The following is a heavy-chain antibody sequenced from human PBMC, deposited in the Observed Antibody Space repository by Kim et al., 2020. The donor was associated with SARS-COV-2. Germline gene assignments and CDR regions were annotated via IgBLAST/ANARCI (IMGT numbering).Heavy chain of an antibody. J-gene: IGHJ5*01. Sequence: GGSLRLSCVAFGFTFSDYRMNWVRQAPGKGLEWLSFISNDDGCIYYAYSLSGRFTVSRDDSKDSLYFQINSLTVDDTAVYYCLRDGRPCILYPSLYSW. CDR3: LRDGRPCILYPSLYS. CDR2: ISNDDGCI. CDR1: GFTFSDYR. V-gene: IGHV3-48*01. D-gene: IGHD2-8*01.